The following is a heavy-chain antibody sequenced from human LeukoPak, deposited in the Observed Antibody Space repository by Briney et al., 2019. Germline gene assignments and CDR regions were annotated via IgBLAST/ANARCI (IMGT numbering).Heavy chain of an antibody. V-gene: IGHV4-39*07. Sequence: SETLSLTCTVSGGSISSSSYYWGWIRQPPGKGLEWIGSIHYSGSTYYNPSLKSRVTISVDTSKNQFSLKLSSVTAADTAVYYCARDGPITMVRGAWNWFDPWGQGTLVTVSS. CDR3: ARDGPITMVRGAWNWFDP. J-gene: IGHJ5*02. CDR2: IHYSGST. CDR1: GGSISSSSYY. D-gene: IGHD3-10*01.